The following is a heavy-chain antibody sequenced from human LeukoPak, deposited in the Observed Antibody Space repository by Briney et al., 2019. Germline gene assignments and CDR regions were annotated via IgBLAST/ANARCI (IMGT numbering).Heavy chain of an antibody. Sequence: SETLSLACTVSGGSISSSSYYWGWIRQPPGKGLEWIGSIYSSGSTYYNASLQSRVTISIDTSKNQFSLRLNSVTAADTAMYYCAKSGGYGLIDYWGQGTRVTVSS. J-gene: IGHJ4*02. D-gene: IGHD1-26*01. CDR3: AKSGGYGLIDY. CDR2: IYSSGST. CDR1: GGSISSSSYY. V-gene: IGHV4-39*01.